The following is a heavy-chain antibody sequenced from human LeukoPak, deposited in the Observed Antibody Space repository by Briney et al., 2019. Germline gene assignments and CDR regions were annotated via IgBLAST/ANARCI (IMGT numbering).Heavy chain of an antibody. Sequence: PSETLSLTCTVSGGSISSSSYYWGWIRQPPGKGLEWIGSIYYSGSTYYNPSLKSRVTISVDTSKNQFSLKLSSVTAADTAVYYCATHMSPLIRGAPADYWGQGTLVTVSS. CDR1: GGSISSSSYY. D-gene: IGHD3-10*01. CDR3: ATHMSPLIRGAPADY. J-gene: IGHJ4*02. CDR2: IYYSGST. V-gene: IGHV4-39*01.